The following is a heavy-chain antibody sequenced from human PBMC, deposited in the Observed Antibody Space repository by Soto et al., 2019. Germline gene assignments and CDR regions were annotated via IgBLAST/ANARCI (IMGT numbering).Heavy chain of an antibody. Sequence: PGGSLRLSCAASGFTFSSYAMSWVRQAPGKGLEWVSAISGSGGSTYYADSVKGRFTISRDNSKNTLYLQMNSLRAEDTAVYYCAKDFFPDPYSGYDFDYWGQGTLVTVSS. V-gene: IGHV3-23*01. CDR3: AKDFFPDPYSGYDFDY. CDR2: ISGSGGST. CDR1: GFTFSSYA. D-gene: IGHD5-12*01. J-gene: IGHJ4*02.